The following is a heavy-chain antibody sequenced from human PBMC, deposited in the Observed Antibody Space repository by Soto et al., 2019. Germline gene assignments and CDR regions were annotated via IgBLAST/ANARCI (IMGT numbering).Heavy chain of an antibody. V-gene: IGHV3-23*01. CDR2: ISGSGGLT. CDR1: GFTFSSYA. CDR3: VRWGYYDFWSGPPFDY. J-gene: IGHJ4*02. D-gene: IGHD3-3*01. Sequence: GGSLRLSCAASGFTFSSYAMNWVRQAPGKGLEWVSVISGSGGLTKYADSVKGRFTISRDNSKNRLYLEMNSLSAEDTAVYYCVRWGYYDFWSGPPFDYWGQGTLVTVSS.